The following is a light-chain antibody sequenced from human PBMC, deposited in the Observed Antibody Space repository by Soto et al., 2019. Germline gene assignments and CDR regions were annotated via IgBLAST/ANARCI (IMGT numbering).Light chain of an antibody. CDR3: SSYTSSSTVV. Sequence: QSVLTQPASVSGSPGQSITISCTGTSSDFGGYNYVSWYQQHPGKAPKLMIYDVSNRPSGVSNRFSGSNSGNTAFLTISGLQAEDEADYYCSSYTSSSTVVFGGGTKLTVL. CDR2: DVS. CDR1: SSDFGGYNY. J-gene: IGLJ2*01. V-gene: IGLV2-14*01.